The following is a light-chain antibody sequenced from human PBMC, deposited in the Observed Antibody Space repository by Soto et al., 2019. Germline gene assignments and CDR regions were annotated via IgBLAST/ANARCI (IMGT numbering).Light chain of an antibody. CDR2: SNN. CDR1: SSNIGSNT. Sequence: QSVLTQPPSASGTPGQRVTISCSGGSSNIGSNTVNWYQQLPGMAPKLLIYSNNQWPSGVPDRFSGSKSGTSASLAISGLQSEDEADYYCAAWDDSLNGVVFGGGTKFTVL. J-gene: IGLJ2*01. V-gene: IGLV1-44*01. CDR3: AAWDDSLNGVV.